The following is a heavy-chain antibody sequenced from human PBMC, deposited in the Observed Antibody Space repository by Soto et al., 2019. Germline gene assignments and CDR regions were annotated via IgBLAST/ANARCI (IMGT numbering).Heavy chain of an antibody. V-gene: IGHV1-69*01. J-gene: IGHJ6*02. Sequence: QVQLVQSGAEVKKPGSSVKVSCKASGGTFSSYAISWVRQAPGQGLEWMGGIIPIFGTANYAQKFQGRVTITAEESTSTAYRELSSLRSEDTAVYYCALLRYFDWLPYYYYGMDVWGQGTTVTVSS. CDR3: ALLRYFDWLPYYYYGMDV. CDR1: GGTFSSYA. D-gene: IGHD3-9*01. CDR2: IIPIFGTA.